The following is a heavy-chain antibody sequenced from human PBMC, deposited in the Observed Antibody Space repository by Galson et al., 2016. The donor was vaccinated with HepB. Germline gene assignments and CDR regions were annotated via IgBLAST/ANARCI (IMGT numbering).Heavy chain of an antibody. CDR2: MSPDSGNS. J-gene: IGHJ3*02. V-gene: IGHV1-8*01. Sequence: SVKVSCKASGYTFTTYDVNWVRQATGQGLEWMGWMSPDSGNSGYAQKFRGRVTMTRDTSISTAYMELSSLRSEDTAVYYCARPGYCSGTGCSDAFDIWGQGTMVTVSS. CDR1: GYTFTTYD. D-gene: IGHD2-15*01. CDR3: ARPGYCSGTGCSDAFDI.